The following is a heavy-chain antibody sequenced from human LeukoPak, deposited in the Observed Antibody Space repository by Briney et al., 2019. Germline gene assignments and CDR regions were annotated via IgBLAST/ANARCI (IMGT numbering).Heavy chain of an antibody. J-gene: IGHJ4*02. V-gene: IGHV1-2*02. CDR1: GYTFTGYY. CDR2: INPNSGGT. Sequence: ASVTVSCKASGYTFTGYYMHWVRQAPGQGLEWMGWINPNSGGTNYAQKFQGRVTMTRDTSISAVYMELSRLRSDDTAVYYCARDGTGVYNLVQYWGQGTLVTVS. CDR3: ARDGTGVYNLVQY. D-gene: IGHD5-24*01.